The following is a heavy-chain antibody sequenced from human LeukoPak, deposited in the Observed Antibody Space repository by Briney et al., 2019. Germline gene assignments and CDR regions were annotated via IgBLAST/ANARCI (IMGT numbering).Heavy chain of an antibody. J-gene: IGHJ4*02. V-gene: IGHV4-34*01. CDR2: INHSGST. CDR1: GGSLSGYY. D-gene: IGHD3-3*01. Sequence: SETLSLTCAVYGGSLSGYYWSWIRQPPGRGLEWIGEINHSGSTNYNPSLKSRVTISVDTSKNQFSLKLSSVTAADTAVYYCASVSYYDFWSGIDYWGQGTLVTVSS. CDR3: ASVSYYDFWSGIDY.